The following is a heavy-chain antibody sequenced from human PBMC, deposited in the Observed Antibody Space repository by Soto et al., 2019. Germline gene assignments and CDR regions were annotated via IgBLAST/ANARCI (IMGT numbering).Heavy chain of an antibody. CDR1: GYTFTSHD. CDR2: LNPHNGKT. D-gene: IGHD6-6*01. J-gene: IGHJ4*02. Sequence: ASVKVSCKASGYTFTSHDINWVRQATGQGPEWMGWLNPHNGKTGYAQRFQGRVTMTWNATTGTVYLELSSLRSEDTAMYYCARVSSISARRSFDSWGQGTLVTVSS. V-gene: IGHV1-8*01. CDR3: ARVSSISARRSFDS.